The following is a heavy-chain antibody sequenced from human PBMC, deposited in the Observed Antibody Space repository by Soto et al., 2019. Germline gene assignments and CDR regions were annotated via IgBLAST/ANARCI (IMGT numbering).Heavy chain of an antibody. CDR3: PRDYCSGTSVFGMDV. CDR1: DDSISSDNYF. CDR2: ISYSGST. J-gene: IGHJ6*04. Sequence: QVQLQESGPGLVKPSQTLSLTCTVSDDSISSDNYFWSWIRQQPGKGLEWIGYISYSGSTHYNPSLKTRLTISINTSKNQFSLRLNSVTAADTAVYYCPRDYCSGTSVFGMDVWGEWSTVIVSS. D-gene: IGHD3-10*01. V-gene: IGHV4-31*03.